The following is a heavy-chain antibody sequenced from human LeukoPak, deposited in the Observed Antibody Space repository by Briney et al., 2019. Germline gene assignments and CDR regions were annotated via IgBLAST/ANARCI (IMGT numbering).Heavy chain of an antibody. Sequence: QPGGSLRLSCAASGFIFSRYWMHWIRQAPGKGLVWVSRIDNDGSDTDYADSGKGRFTISRDNSKNTLYLQMNSLRAEDTAVYYCARDYTNSSGWYALDYWGQGTLVTVSS. D-gene: IGHD6-19*01. CDR2: IDNDGSDT. CDR3: ARDYTNSSGWYALDY. CDR1: GFIFSRYW. J-gene: IGHJ4*02. V-gene: IGHV3-74*01.